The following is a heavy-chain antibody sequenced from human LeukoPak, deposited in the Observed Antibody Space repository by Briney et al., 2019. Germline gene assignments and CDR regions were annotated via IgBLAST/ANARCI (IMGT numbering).Heavy chain of an antibody. Sequence: PGGSLRLSCAASGFTFSSYAMHWVRQAPGKGLEWVAVISYDGSNKYYADSVKGRFTISRDNSKNTLYLQMNSLRAEDTAVYYCARAGTRFYYYYYMDVRGKGTTVTVSS. CDR3: ARAGTRFYYYYYMDV. V-gene: IGHV3-30*01. D-gene: IGHD1-14*01. CDR1: GFTFSSYA. CDR2: ISYDGSNK. J-gene: IGHJ6*03.